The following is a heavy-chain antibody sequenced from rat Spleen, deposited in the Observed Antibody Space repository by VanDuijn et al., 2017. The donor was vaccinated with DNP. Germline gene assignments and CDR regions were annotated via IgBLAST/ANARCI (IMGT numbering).Heavy chain of an antibody. CDR2: ISSTGGKT. V-gene: IGHV5-25*01. CDR3: ATLYNSGYGLDY. CDR1: DFTFNNFY. J-gene: IGHJ2*01. Sequence: EVQLVESGGGLVQPGRSLKLSCAASDFTFNNFYMAWVRQVPEKGLEWVATISSTGGKTYYSDSVKGRFSISRDNAKTSLYLQMNSLRSADTATYYCATLYNSGYGLDYWGQGVMVTVSS. D-gene: IGHD4-3*01.